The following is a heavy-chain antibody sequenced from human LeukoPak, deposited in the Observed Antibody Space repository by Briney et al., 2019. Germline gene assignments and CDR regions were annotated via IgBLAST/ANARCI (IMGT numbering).Heavy chain of an antibody. J-gene: IGHJ6*03. V-gene: IGHV1-8*03. Sequence: ASVKVSCKASGYTFTSYDINWVRQATGQGLEWMGWMNPNSGNTGYAQKFQGRVTITRNTSISTAYMELGSLRSEDTAVYYCARVTTLAARPEDYYYYYYMDVWGKGTTVTVSS. D-gene: IGHD6-6*01. CDR2: MNPNSGNT. CDR3: ARVTTLAARPEDYYYYYYMDV. CDR1: GYTFTSYD.